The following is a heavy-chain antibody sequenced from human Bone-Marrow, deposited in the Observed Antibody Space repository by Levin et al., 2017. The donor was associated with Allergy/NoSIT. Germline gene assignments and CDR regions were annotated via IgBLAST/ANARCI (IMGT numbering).Heavy chain of an antibody. D-gene: IGHD1-26*01. CDR1: GGSVGRPEYY. V-gene: IGHV4-30-4*01. CDR3: VRGAWEPFAY. J-gene: IGHJ4*02. CDR2: TYYSGSS. Sequence: ASQTLSLPCTVSGGSVGRPEYYWSWIRQPPGEALEWIGYTYYSGSSFSNPSLKDRVTLSIDTSQNQFSFKLKSVTAADTGVYYCVRGAWEPFAYWGQGILVTVSS.